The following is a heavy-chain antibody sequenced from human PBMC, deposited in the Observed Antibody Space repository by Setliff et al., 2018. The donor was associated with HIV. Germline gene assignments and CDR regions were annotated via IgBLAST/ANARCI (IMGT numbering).Heavy chain of an antibody. V-gene: IGHV1-18*01. Sequence: ASVKVSCKASGYTFTTYGISWVRQAPGHGLEWMGWISGYNGNTNYAQKFQGRVTMTTDTSTNTAYMELRSLRSDDTAVYYCARGQIIVARSSSTVTAIDYWGQGTLVTVSS. CDR2: ISGYNGNT. CDR3: ARGQIIVARSSSTVTAIDY. J-gene: IGHJ4*02. CDR1: GYTFTTYG. D-gene: IGHD4-17*01.